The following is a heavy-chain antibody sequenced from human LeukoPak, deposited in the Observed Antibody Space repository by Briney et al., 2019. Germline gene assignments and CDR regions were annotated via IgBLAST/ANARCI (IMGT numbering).Heavy chain of an antibody. D-gene: IGHD6-25*01. Sequence: SSETLSLTCTVSGGSISSSSYYWGWIRQPPGKGLEWIGEINHSGSTNYNPSLKSRVTISVDTSKNQFSLKVSSVTAADTAVYYCALAATGHYGVDVWGQGTTVTVSS. J-gene: IGHJ6*02. CDR2: INHSGST. V-gene: IGHV4-39*07. CDR3: ALAATGHYGVDV. CDR1: GGSISSSSYY.